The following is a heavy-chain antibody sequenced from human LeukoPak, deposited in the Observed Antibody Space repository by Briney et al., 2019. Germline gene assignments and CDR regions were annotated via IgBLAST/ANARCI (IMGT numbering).Heavy chain of an antibody. CDR1: GYTFTGYY. CDR2: IDPNSGGT. V-gene: IGHV1-2*02. Sequence: ASVKVSCKASGYTFTGYYMHWVRQAPGQGLEWMGWIDPNSGGTNYAQKFQGRVTMTRDTSISTVYMELSRLRSDDTAVYYCARTDRTITMVRGGDLDYWGQGTLVTVSS. D-gene: IGHD3-10*01. CDR3: ARTDRTITMVRGGDLDY. J-gene: IGHJ4*02.